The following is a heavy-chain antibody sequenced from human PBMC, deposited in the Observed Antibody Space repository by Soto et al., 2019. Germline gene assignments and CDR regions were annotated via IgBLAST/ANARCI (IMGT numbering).Heavy chain of an antibody. CDR3: AGHSGRDGYNPGY. Sequence: PGESLTISCKGSGYSFTSYWIGWVRQMPGKGLEWMGIIYPGDSDTRYSPSFQGQVTISADKSISTAYLQWSSLKASDTAMYYCAGHSGRDGYNPGYWGQGTLVTVSS. D-gene: IGHD3-10*01. J-gene: IGHJ4*02. CDR2: IYPGDSDT. V-gene: IGHV5-51*01. CDR1: GYSFTSYW.